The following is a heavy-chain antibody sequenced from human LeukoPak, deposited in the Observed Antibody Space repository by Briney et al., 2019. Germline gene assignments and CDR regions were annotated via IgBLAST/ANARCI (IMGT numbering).Heavy chain of an antibody. CDR1: GYTFTGYY. CDR3: ARAMVRGVILVPPFDY. D-gene: IGHD3-10*01. J-gene: IGHJ4*02. CDR2: ISAYNGNT. Sequence: GASVKVSCKASGYTFTGYYMHWVRQAPGQGLEWIGWISAYNGNTNYAQKLQGRVTMTTDTSTSTAYMELRSLRSDDTAVYYCARAMVRGVILVPPFDYWGQGTLVTVSS. V-gene: IGHV1-18*04.